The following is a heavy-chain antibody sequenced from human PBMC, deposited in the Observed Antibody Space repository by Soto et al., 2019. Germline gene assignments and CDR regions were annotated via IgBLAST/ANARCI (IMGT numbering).Heavy chain of an antibody. Sequence: TSETLSLTCTVSGGSISSGGYYWSWIRQHPGKGLEWIGYIYYSGSTYYNPSLKSRVTISVDTSKNQFSLKLSSVTAADTAVYYCARGHYYDSSGYYRHFDYWGQGTLVTV. V-gene: IGHV4-31*03. CDR1: GGSISSGGYY. CDR3: ARGHYYDSSGYYRHFDY. D-gene: IGHD3-22*01. J-gene: IGHJ4*02. CDR2: IYYSGST.